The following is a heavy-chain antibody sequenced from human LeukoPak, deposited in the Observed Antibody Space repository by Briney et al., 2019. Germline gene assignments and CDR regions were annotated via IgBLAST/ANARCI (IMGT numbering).Heavy chain of an antibody. CDR1: GFTFSSYG. V-gene: IGHV3-30*18. D-gene: IGHD5-12*01. CDR3: AKWAPYGPMGSGYDPPTRYGMDV. Sequence: GGSLRLSCAASGFTFSSYGMHWVRQAPGKGLEWVAVISYDGSNKYYADSVKGRFTISRDNSKNTLYLQMNSLRAEDTAVYYCAKWAPYGPMGSGYDPPTRYGMDVWGQGTTVTVSS. J-gene: IGHJ6*02. CDR2: ISYDGSNK.